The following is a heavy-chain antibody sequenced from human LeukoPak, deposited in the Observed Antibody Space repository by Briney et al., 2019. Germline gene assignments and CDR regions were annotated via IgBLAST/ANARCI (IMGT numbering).Heavy chain of an antibody. CDR2: INHSGST. Sequence: SETLSLTCAVYGGSFSGYYWSWIRQPPGKGLEWIGEINHSGSTNYNPSLKSRVTISVDTSKNQFSLKLSSVTAADTAVYYCARGLPPGADYSNYNWFDPWGQGTLVTVSS. CDR1: GGSFSGYY. D-gene: IGHD4-11*01. V-gene: IGHV4-34*01. CDR3: ARGLPPGADYSNYNWFDP. J-gene: IGHJ5*02.